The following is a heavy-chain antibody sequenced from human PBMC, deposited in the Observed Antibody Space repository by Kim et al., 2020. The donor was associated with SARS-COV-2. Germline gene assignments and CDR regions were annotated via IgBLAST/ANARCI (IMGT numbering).Heavy chain of an antibody. V-gene: IGHV1-2*02. Sequence: ASVKVSCKASGYTFTGYYMHWVRQAPGQGLEWMGWINPNSGGTNYAQKFQGRVTMTRDTSISTAYMELSRLRSDDTAVYYCARGSSSSDYTFDYWGQGTLVTVSS. J-gene: IGHJ4*02. CDR3: ARGSSSSDYTFDY. CDR1: GYTFTGYY. D-gene: IGHD6-6*01. CDR2: INPNSGGT.